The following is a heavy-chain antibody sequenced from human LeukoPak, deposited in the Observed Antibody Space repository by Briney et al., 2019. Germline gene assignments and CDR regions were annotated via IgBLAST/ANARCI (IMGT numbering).Heavy chain of an antibody. V-gene: IGHV1-18*01. CDR2: ITPYKGHT. D-gene: IGHD4-11*01. J-gene: IGHJ4*02. Sequence: ASVKVSCKASGYTFNTYTISWVRQAPGQGLEWMGWITPYKGHTNYSQNFQGRVTMATDASTSTAYMEVRSLTSDDTAVYYCVSTVAGLHSWGQGTLVTVSS. CDR3: VSTVAGLHS. CDR1: GYTFNTYT.